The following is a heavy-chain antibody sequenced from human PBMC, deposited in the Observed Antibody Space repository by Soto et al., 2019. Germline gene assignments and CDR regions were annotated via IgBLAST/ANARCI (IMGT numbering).Heavy chain of an antibody. J-gene: IGHJ4*02. Sequence: SETLSLTCSVSGFSINNNYYYWGWVRQPPGKGLEWIGSIYYSGSTYYNPSLKSRVTISVDMSKNQFSLKLSSVTAADTAVYYCARHDSGTMSVTPYWGQGTLVTVSS. V-gene: IGHV4-39*01. CDR3: ARHDSGTMSVTPY. CDR1: GFSINNNYYY. CDR2: IYYSGST. D-gene: IGHD3-10*02.